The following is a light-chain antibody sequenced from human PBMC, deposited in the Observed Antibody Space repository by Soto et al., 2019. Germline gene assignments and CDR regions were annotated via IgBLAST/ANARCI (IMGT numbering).Light chain of an antibody. V-gene: IGLV1-44*01. Sequence: QSVLTQPPSASGTPGQRVTTSCSGSSSNIGTYAVNWYQHFPGAAPKLLIGGNDQRPSGVPDRISGSKSGTSASLAISGLQSEDGADYYCAAWDDSLSGWVFGGGTKVTVL. CDR2: GND. CDR3: AAWDDSLSGWV. CDR1: SSNIGTYA. J-gene: IGLJ2*01.